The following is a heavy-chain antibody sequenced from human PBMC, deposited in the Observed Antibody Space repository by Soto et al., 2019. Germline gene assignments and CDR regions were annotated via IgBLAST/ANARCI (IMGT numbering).Heavy chain of an antibody. V-gene: IGHV3-30*18. D-gene: IGHD6-19*01. CDR3: VKDGVSGWSDYFFDY. CDR1: GFTFSNYA. CDR2: ISYDGINK. Sequence: QVHLVESGGGVVQPGRSLRLSCAASGFTFSNYAMHWVRRAPGKGLECVALISYDGINKYYADSVKGRFTVSRDNSKSTLYLQMNRLRAEDTAVYYCVKDGVSGWSDYFFDYWGQGTLVTVSS. J-gene: IGHJ4*02.